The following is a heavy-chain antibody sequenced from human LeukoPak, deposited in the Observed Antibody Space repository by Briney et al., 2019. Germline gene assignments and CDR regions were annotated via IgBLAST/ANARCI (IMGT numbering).Heavy chain of an antibody. CDR3: AKDSERYGVLEY. CDR2: IGYDGNKK. CDR1: GFIFSSYG. D-gene: IGHD4-17*01. V-gene: IGHV3-33*03. Sequence: GGSLRLSCAASGFIFSSYGMHWVRQAPGKGLQWVAVIGYDGNKKYYADSVKGRFTISRDNSKNTVYLQMNNLRDEDTAVYYCAKDSERYGVLEYWGQGTLVSVSA. J-gene: IGHJ4*02.